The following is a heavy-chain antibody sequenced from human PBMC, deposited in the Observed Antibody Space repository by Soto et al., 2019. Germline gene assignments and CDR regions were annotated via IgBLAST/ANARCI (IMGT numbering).Heavy chain of an antibody. Sequence: ASVKVSCKASGYTFTSYYMHWVRQAPGQGLEWMGIINPSGGSTSYAQKFQGRVTMTRDTSTSTVYMELSSLRSEDTAVYYCAHDSSGYYSDPTYHYYYGMDVWGQGTTVTVSS. V-gene: IGHV1-46*01. CDR2: INPSGGST. CDR1: GYTFTSYY. J-gene: IGHJ6*02. D-gene: IGHD3-22*01. CDR3: AHDSSGYYSDPTYHYYYGMDV.